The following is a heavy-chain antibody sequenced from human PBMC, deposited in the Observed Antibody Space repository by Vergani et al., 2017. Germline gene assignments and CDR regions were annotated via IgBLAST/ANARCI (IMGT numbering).Heavy chain of an antibody. CDR1: GGSISSGCYY. Sequence: QVQLQESGPGLVKPSQTLSLTCTVSGGSISSGCYYWSWLRQPAGRGLEWIGRIYTSGSTNYNPSLKSRVTISVATSKNQFSLKLGSVTAADTAVYYCARATYYYGSSDFYFGFDYWGQGTLVTVSS. V-gene: IGHV4-61*02. CDR2: IYTSGST. D-gene: IGHD3-22*01. J-gene: IGHJ4*02. CDR3: ARATYYYGSSDFYFGFDY.